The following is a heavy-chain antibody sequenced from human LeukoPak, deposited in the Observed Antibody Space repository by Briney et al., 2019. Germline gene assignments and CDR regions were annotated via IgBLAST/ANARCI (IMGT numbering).Heavy chain of an antibody. CDR3: ARDPGYYGSSGYDY. J-gene: IGHJ4*02. D-gene: IGHD3-22*01. CDR2: INPNSGGT. Sequence: ASVKVSCKASGYTFTGYYMHWVRQAPGQGLEWMGWINPNSGGTNYAQKFQGRVTMTRDTSISTAYMELSRLRSDDTAVYYCARDPGYYGSSGYDYWGQGTLVTVSS. V-gene: IGHV1-2*02. CDR1: GYTFTGYY.